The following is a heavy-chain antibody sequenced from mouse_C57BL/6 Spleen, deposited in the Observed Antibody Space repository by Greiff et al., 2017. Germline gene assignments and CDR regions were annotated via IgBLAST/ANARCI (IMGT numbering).Heavy chain of an antibody. V-gene: IGHV1-22*01. CDR1: GYTFTDYN. CDR2: INPNNGGT. D-gene: IGHD1-1*01. CDR3: ARKAIGSSYYFDY. J-gene: IGHJ2*01. Sequence: EVQLQQSGPELVKPGASVKMSCKASGYTFTDYNMHWVKQSHGKSLEWIGYINPNNGGTSYNQKFKGKATLTVNKSSSTAYMELRSLTSEDSAVYYCARKAIGSSYYFDYWGKGTTLTVSS.